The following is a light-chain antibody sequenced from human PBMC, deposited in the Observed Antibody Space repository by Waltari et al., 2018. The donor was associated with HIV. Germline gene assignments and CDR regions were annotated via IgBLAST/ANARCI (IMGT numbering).Light chain of an antibody. V-gene: IGLV4-60*03. J-gene: IGLJ3*02. CDR3: ETWGRNTRV. CDR1: SSHSHYA. Sequence: PLRPQSSPASASLASSLKLSCTLSSSHSHYAIAWPQQHPVNAPTFLLRLESSGSIYYKEGGVPDRFSGSSSGADRFLTISNHQSEDEADYYCETWGRNTRVFGGGTKLTVL. CDR2: LESSGSIY.